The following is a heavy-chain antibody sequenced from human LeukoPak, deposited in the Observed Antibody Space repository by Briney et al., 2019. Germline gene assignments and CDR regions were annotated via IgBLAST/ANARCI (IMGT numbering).Heavy chain of an antibody. D-gene: IGHD3-10*01. J-gene: IGHJ4*02. CDR3: ASSTSMVRGIDY. CDR1: GYTFTSYG. Sequence: ASVKVSCKASGYTFTSYGISWVRQAPGQGLEWMGWITVYNGNTNYVQKLQGRVTMTTDTSTSTAYMELRSLRSDDTAVYYCASSTSMVRGIDYWGQGTLVTVSS. V-gene: IGHV1-18*01. CDR2: ITVYNGNT.